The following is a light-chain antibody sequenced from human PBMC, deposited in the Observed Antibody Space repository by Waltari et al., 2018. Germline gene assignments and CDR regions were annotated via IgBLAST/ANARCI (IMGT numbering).Light chain of an antibody. CDR3: MQGTHLRT. V-gene: IGKV2-24*01. CDR2: KIS. J-gene: IGKJ1*01. Sequence: DLVVTHTTLAASVTLGQPASISCRSSQILVNADGNTYVSLCQQRPGQPPRLLIYKISNRFSGVPDRFSGSGAGTDFTMKISRVEAEDVGVYYCMQGTHLRTFGQGTKVEIK. CDR1: QILVNADGNTY.